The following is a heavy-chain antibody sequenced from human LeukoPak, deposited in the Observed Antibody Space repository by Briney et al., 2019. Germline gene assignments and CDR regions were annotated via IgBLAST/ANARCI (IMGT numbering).Heavy chain of an antibody. V-gene: IGHV3-30*03. Sequence: SGYTFITYGITWVRQGPGQGLEWVAAISHDGTNKHYADSVKGRFTISRDNSKNTLYLQMNSLRAEDTALYYCAETGPTDFWGQGTLVTVSS. CDR2: ISHDGTNK. J-gene: IGHJ4*02. CDR1: GYTFITYG. D-gene: IGHD3-9*01. CDR3: AETGPTDF.